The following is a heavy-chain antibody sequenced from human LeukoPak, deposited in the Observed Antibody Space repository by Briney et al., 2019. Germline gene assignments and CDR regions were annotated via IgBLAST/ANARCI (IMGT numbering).Heavy chain of an antibody. CDR1: GGSISSSNYY. V-gene: IGHV4-39*01. J-gene: IGHJ4*02. CDR2: IYNTGST. D-gene: IGHD1-1*01. Sequence: PSETLSLTCTVSGGSISSSNYYWGWIRQPPGKGLEWIGSIYNTGSTHYNPSLKSRVTISVDTSKNQFSLELNSVIAADTAVYYCARLPTGTFDYWGQGTLVTVSS. CDR3: ARLPTGTFDY.